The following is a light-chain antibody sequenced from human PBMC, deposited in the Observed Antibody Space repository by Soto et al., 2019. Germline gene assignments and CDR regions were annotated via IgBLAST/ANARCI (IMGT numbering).Light chain of an antibody. CDR2: DAS. J-gene: IGKJ1*01. CDR3: HQRSNWWT. CDR1: HNVDIY. Sequence: EVVLTQSPATLSLSPGETATLSCRASHNVDIYLAWYQQKPGQAPRLLIYDASNRATGIPARFSGSGSGTDFTLIISSLEPEDYAVYYCHQRSNWWTFGQGTKVEIK. V-gene: IGKV3-11*01.